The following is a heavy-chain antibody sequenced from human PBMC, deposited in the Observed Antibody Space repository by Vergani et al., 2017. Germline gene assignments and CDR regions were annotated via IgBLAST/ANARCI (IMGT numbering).Heavy chain of an antibody. CDR3: AKGGDCSGGSCYPYNWFDP. CDR2: ISGSGGST. V-gene: IGHV3-23*01. Sequence: EVQLLESGGGLVQPGGSLRLSCAVSGFTFNNYAMSWVRQAPGKGLEWVSSISGSGGSTYYADSVKGRFTISGDNSKNTLNLKMNSLRAEDTAVYFCAKGGDCSGGSCYPYNWFDPWGQGTLVTVSS. D-gene: IGHD2-15*01. J-gene: IGHJ5*02. CDR1: GFTFNNYA.